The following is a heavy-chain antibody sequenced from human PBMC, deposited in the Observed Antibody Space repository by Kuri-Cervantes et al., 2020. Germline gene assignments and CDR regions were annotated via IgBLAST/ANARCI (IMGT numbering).Heavy chain of an antibody. J-gene: IGHJ3*02. D-gene: IGHD6-13*01. Sequence: SETLSLTCTVSGGSISSSSYYWSWIRQPPGKGLEWIGEINHSGSTNYNPSLKSRVTISVDTSKNQFSLKLSSVTAADTAVYYCASFGVAAAGTLAFDIWGQGTMVTVSS. CDR2: INHSGST. CDR3: ASFGVAAAGTLAFDI. CDR1: GGSISSSSYY. V-gene: IGHV4-39*07.